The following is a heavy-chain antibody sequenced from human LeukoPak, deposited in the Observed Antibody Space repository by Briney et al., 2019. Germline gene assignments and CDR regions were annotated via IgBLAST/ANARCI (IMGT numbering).Heavy chain of an antibody. CDR3: ARVHGGNSPTVDY. V-gene: IGHV4-34*01. D-gene: IGHD4-23*01. CDR1: GGSFSGYY. Sequence: SEALSLTCAVYGGSFSGYYWSWIRQPPGKGLEWIGEINHSGSTNYNPSLKSRVTISVDTSKNQFSLKLSSVTAADTAVYYCARVHGGNSPTVDYWGQGTLVTVSS. J-gene: IGHJ4*02. CDR2: INHSGST.